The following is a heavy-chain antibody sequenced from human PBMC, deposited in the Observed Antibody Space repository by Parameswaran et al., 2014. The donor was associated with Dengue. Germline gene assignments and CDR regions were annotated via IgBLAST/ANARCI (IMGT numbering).Heavy chain of an antibody. J-gene: IGHJ6*02. CDR2: IIPIFGTA. CDR3: ASPRPTVTNLPPYGMDV. D-gene: IGHD4-17*01. V-gene: IGHV1-69*01. Sequence: SWVRQAPGQGLEWMGGIIPIFGTANYAQKFQGRVTITADESTSTAYMELSSLRSEDTAVYYCASPRPTVTNLPPYGMDVWGQGTTVTVSS.